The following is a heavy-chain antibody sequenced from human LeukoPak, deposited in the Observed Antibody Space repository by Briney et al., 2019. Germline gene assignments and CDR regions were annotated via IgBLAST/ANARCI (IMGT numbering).Heavy chain of an antibody. V-gene: IGHV1-8*01. CDR2: MSPNTAKT. CDR3: ARGFVDYWSGYYRRDWFDP. J-gene: IGHJ5*02. Sequence: ASVTVSFKSSGYSFTDFDINWVRRATGQGLEWVGRMSPNTAKTDYAQKFQGRLTITRDTSINTVYMELNSPRSDDTAVYYCARGFVDYWSGYYRRDWFDPWGQGTLVTISS. CDR1: GYSFTDFD. D-gene: IGHD3-3*01.